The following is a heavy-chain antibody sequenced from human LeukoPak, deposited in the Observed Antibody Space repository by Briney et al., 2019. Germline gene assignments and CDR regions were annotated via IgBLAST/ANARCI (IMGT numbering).Heavy chain of an antibody. J-gene: IGHJ3*02. CDR1: GFTFSSYE. Sequence: GGSLRLSCAASGFTFSSYEMNWVRQAPGKGLEWVSYISSSGSTIYYADSVKGRFTISRDNAKNSLYLQMNSLRAEDTAVYFCARDMEPDAFDIWGQGTMVTVS. D-gene: IGHD1-1*01. V-gene: IGHV3-48*03. CDR2: ISSSGSTI. CDR3: ARDMEPDAFDI.